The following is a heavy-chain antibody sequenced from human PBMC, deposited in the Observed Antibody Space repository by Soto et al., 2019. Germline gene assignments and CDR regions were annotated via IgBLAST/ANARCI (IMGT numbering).Heavy chain of an antibody. CDR1: GYTFTSYG. Sequence: GASVKVSCKASGYTFTSYGISWVQQAPGQGLEWMGWISAYNGNTNYAQKLQGRVTMTTDTSTSTAYMELRSLRSDDTAVYYCARDISGYYYPYYYYYYGMDVWGQGTTVTVSS. D-gene: IGHD3-22*01. J-gene: IGHJ6*02. V-gene: IGHV1-18*01. CDR2: ISAYNGNT. CDR3: ARDISGYYYPYYYYYYGMDV.